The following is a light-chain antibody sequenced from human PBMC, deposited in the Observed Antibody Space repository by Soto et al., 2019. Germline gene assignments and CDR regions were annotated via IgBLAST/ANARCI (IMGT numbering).Light chain of an antibody. V-gene: IGKV4-1*01. Sequence: DIVMTQSPGSLAVSLGEKATINCKSSQSLLSSSNNQNYLSWFQQKPGQPPKRLIYGASTRRPGVPDRFSGSGSGADFTLTISSLQTEDVAVYYCQQYYTTPITFGQGTRLEIK. CDR2: GAS. CDR1: QSLLSSSNNQNY. CDR3: QQYYTTPIT. J-gene: IGKJ5*01.